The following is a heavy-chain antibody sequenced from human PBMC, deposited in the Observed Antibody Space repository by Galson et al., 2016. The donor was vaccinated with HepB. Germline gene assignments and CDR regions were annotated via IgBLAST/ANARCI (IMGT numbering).Heavy chain of an antibody. V-gene: IGHV3-48*02. CDR2: ISSSSSTV. J-gene: IGHJ4*02. Sequence: SLRLSCAASGFTFSSYSMNWVRQAPGKGLEWVSYISSSSSTVYYADSLKGRFTVSRDNAKSSMYLQMNSLRDADTGVYYCAREKDKIDYWGQGTLVTVSS. CDR3: AREKDKIDY. CDR1: GFTFSSYS.